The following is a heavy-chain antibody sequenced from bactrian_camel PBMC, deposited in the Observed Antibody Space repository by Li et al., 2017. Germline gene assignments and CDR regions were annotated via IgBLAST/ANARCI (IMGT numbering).Heavy chain of an antibody. CDR2: IYGGGGSA. Sequence: VQLVESGGGSVQAGGSLRLSCAASAYTFGRNYMGWFRQTPGKEREKVAHIYGGGGSAYYADSVKGRFTISRDIAKNTVYLQMNSLKPEDTAMYYCAAGPGHGGYTPDCHSALGYNSWGQGTQVTVS. V-gene: IGHV3S40*01. D-gene: IGHD6*01. CDR3: AAGPGHGGYTPDCHSALGYNS. CDR1: AYTFGRNY. J-gene: IGHJ4*01.